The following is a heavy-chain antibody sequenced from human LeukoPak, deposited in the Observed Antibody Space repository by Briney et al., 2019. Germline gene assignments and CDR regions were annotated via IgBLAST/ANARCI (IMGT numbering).Heavy chain of an antibody. CDR2: INHSGST. J-gene: IGHJ4*02. CDR3: ASIPLWFGELGDDY. CDR1: GGSFSGYY. D-gene: IGHD3-10*01. Sequence: SETLSLTCAVYGGSFSGYYWSWIRQPPGKGLEWIGEINHSGSTTYNPSLKSRVTISVDTAKNPFSLKLSSVTAADTAVYYCASIPLWFGELGDDYWGQGTLVTVSS. V-gene: IGHV4-34*01.